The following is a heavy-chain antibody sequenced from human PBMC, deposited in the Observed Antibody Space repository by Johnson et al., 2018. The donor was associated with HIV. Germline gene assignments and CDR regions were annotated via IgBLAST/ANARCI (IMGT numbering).Heavy chain of an antibody. CDR2: ISYDGSNK. CDR1: GFTFTSYA. D-gene: IGHD1-26*01. J-gene: IGHJ3*02. CDR3: AKDCALVGATVWPDAFDI. Sequence: QVQLVESGGGVVQPGRSLRLSCAASGFTFTSYAMHWVRQAPGKGLEWVAVISYDGSNKYYADSVTARFTISRDNSKNTLYPQMNSLRAEDTALYYCAKDCALVGATVWPDAFDIWGQGTMVTVSS. V-gene: IGHV3-30-3*01.